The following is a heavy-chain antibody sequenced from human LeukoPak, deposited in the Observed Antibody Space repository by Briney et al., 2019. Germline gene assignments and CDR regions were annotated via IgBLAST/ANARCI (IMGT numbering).Heavy chain of an antibody. CDR1: GYTLTESS. CDR2: FDPEDGET. J-gene: IGHJ4*02. V-gene: IGHV1-24*01. Sequence: ASVKVSCKVSGYTLTESSMHWVRQAPGKGLECMGGFDPEDGETIYAQKFQGRVTMTEDTSTDTAYMELSSLRSEDTAVYYCATYSAYSGSYYFDYWGQGTLVTVSS. D-gene: IGHD1-26*01. CDR3: ATYSAYSGSYYFDY.